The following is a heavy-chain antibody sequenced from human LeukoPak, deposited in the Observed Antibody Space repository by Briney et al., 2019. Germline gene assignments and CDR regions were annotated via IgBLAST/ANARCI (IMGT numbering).Heavy chain of an antibody. CDR1: GFTFTTHW. Sequence: GGSLRLSCAVSGFTFTTHWMNWVRHAPGKGLEWVANIEQDGGEKNYVDSVKGRFTISRDNAKNSLFLQMNSLRVEDTAVYYCAAGAGWLIDYWGQGTLVTVSS. J-gene: IGHJ4*02. CDR3: AAGAGWLIDY. CDR2: IEQDGGEK. D-gene: IGHD6-19*01. V-gene: IGHV3-7*03.